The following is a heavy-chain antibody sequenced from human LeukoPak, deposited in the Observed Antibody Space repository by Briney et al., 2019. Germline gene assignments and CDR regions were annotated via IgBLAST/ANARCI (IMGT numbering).Heavy chain of an antibody. CDR3: ARDRGYCSSTSCYGPDWYFDL. Sequence: GSSVKVSCKASGGTFSSYAISWVRQAPGQGLEWMGGIIPIFGTANYALKFQGRITITADKSTSTAYMELSSLRSEDTAVYYCARDRGYCSSTSCYGPDWYFDLWGRGTLVTVSS. J-gene: IGHJ2*01. V-gene: IGHV1-69*06. D-gene: IGHD2-2*01. CDR1: GGTFSSYA. CDR2: IIPIFGTA.